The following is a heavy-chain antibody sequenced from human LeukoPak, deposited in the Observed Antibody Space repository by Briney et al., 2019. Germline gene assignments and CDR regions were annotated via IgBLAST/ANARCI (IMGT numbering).Heavy chain of an antibody. Sequence: ASVKVSCKASGYTFTSYYMHWVRQAPGQGLEWMGIINPSGGSTSYAQKFQGRVTTTRDTSTSTVYMELRSLRSEDTAVYYCARGVLRYFDWLFDSSPNYYFDYWGQGTLVTVPS. CDR3: ARGVLRYFDWLFDSSPNYYFDY. D-gene: IGHD3-9*01. CDR2: INPSGGST. V-gene: IGHV1-46*01. CDR1: GYTFTSYY. J-gene: IGHJ4*02.